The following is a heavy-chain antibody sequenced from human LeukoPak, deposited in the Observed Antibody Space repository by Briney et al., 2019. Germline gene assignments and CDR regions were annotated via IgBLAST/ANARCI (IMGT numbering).Heavy chain of an antibody. Sequence: SETLSLTCTVSGDFITAYYWSRIRQPPGKGLEWIGYVYYSGSTEYNPSLRSRVTISLEMSKRQFSLNLTSVTAADTAVYYCASNTGTVFDYRGQGALVTVSS. CDR3: ASNTGTVFDY. J-gene: IGHJ4*02. CDR1: GDFITAYY. CDR2: VYYSGST. V-gene: IGHV4-59*01. D-gene: IGHD7-27*01.